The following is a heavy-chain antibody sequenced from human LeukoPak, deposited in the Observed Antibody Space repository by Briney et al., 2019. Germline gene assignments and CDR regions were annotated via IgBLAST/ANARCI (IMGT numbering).Heavy chain of an antibody. CDR3: AKDRAMVRGVIHDY. Sequence: GGSLRLSCAASGFTFDDYAMHWVRQAPGKGLEWVSGISWNSGSIGYADSVKGRFTISRDNAKNSLYLQMNSLRAEDTALYYCAKDRAMVRGVIHDYWGQGTLVTVSS. V-gene: IGHV3-9*01. CDR2: ISWNSGSI. J-gene: IGHJ4*02. D-gene: IGHD3-10*01. CDR1: GFTFDDYA.